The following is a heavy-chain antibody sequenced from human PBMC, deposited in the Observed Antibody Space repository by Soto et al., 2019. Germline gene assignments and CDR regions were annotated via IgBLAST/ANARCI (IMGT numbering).Heavy chain of an antibody. CDR3: ARDVWDYCYAMDV. Sequence: GSVNVSCKAYGFYFTGYYIHWLRQAPGQGLEWMGWINANSGGTNYAQKFQGRVTMTRDTSISTAYMELSRLRSDDTAVYYCARDVWDYCYAMDVWGQGTTVTVSS. CDR2: INANSGGT. J-gene: IGHJ6*02. CDR1: GFYFTGYY. V-gene: IGHV1-2*02. D-gene: IGHD1-26*01.